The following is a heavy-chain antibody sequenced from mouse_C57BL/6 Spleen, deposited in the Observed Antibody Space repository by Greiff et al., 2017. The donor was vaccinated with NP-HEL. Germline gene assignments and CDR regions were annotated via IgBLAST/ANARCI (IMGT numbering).Heavy chain of an antibody. J-gene: IGHJ2*01. V-gene: IGHV1-59*01. CDR3: GVTSPYFDS. Sequence: QVQLQQPGAELVRPGTSVKLSCKASGYTFTSYWMHWVKQRPGQGLEWIGVIDPSDSYTNYNQKFKGKATLTVDTSSSTAYMQLSSLTSEDSAVYYCGVTSPYFDSWGQGTTLPVSS. CDR2: IDPSDSYT. CDR1: GYTFTSYW. D-gene: IGHD2-2*01.